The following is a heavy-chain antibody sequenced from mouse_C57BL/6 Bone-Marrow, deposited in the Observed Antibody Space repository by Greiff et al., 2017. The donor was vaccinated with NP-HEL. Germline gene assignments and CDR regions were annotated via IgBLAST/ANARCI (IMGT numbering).Heavy chain of an antibody. D-gene: IGHD1-1*01. CDR1: GFNIKDYY. V-gene: IGHV14-1*01. Sequence: EVQLQQSGAELVRPGASVKLSCTASGFNIKDYYMHWVKQRPEQGLEWIGRIDPEDGDTEYAPKFQGKATMTADTSSNTAYLQLSSLTSEDAAVYYCTRTVVPGYAMGYWGQGTSVTVSS. CDR3: TRTVVPGYAMGY. CDR2: IDPEDGDT. J-gene: IGHJ4*01.